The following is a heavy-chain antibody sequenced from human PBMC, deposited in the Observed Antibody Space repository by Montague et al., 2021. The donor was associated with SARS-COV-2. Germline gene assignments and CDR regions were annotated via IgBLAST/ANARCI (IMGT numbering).Heavy chain of an antibody. CDR1: GFTFGGYD. CDR3: ARGGEWSSSSLPDY. CDR2: IGIGGDT. Sequence: SLRLSCATSGFTFGGYDMNCVRQAPGKGLEWVSAIGIGGDTYYLGSVKGRFIISRENAKNSLYLQMNSLRVGDTAVYYCARGGEWSSSSLPDYWGQGTLVTVSS. J-gene: IGHJ4*02. D-gene: IGHD6-6*01. V-gene: IGHV3-13*04.